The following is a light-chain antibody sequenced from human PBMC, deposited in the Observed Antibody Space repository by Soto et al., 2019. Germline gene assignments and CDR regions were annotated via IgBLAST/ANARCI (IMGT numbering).Light chain of an antibody. Sequence: EIVLTQSPGTVSLSPEERATISCKASQSVSSSYLAWYQQKPGQAPRLLIYGASSRATGIPDRFSGSGSGTDFTLTISRLEPEDFAVYYCQQYGSSPTFGGGTKVDIK. V-gene: IGKV3-20*01. CDR2: GAS. CDR3: QQYGSSPT. J-gene: IGKJ4*01. CDR1: QSVSSSY.